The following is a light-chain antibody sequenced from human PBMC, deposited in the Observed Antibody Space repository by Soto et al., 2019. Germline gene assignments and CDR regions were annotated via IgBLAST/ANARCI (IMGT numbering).Light chain of an antibody. J-gene: IGKJ4*01. Sequence: ETVKTQSRATLSEHTGESATLSCRASRSVGSNLAWYQQKPGQAPRLLIYGASTRATGIPARFSGSGSGTEFTLTISSLQSDDFGVYYCQSYHSWPLTFGGGTRV. CDR2: GAS. V-gene: IGKV3-15*01. CDR1: RSVGSN. CDR3: QSYHSWPLT.